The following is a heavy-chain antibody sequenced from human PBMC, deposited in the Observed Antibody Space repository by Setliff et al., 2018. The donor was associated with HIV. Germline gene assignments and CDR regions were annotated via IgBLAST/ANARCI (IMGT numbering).Heavy chain of an antibody. CDR2: IWHDGSNQ. J-gene: IGHJ4*02. CDR3: VKNLYTEMWGEIFDS. Sequence: GESLKISCAASGFAFSDYAMHWVRQAPGKGLEWVAVIWHDGSNQYYADSVKGRFTISRDNSRNTQYLQMNSLSVEDTAVYYCVKNLYTEMWGEIFDSWGRGTLVTVSS. V-gene: IGHV3-33*08. D-gene: IGHD3-16*01. CDR1: GFAFSDYA.